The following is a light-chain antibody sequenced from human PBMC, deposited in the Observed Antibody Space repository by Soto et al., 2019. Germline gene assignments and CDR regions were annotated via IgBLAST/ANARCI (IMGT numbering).Light chain of an antibody. CDR1: QSVSSSY. CDR2: GAS. J-gene: IGKJ3*01. V-gene: IGKV3-20*01. Sequence: EIVLTQSPGTLSFSPGERATLTCRASQSVSSSYLAWFQQKPGQAPRLLIYGASSRATGIPDRFSGSGSGTDFTLPISSLEPEDVAVYYCQQYGNSAFTFGPGTNVDIK. CDR3: QQYGNSAFT.